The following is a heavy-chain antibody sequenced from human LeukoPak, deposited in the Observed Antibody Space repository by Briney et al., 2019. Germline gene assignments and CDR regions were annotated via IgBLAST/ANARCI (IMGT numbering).Heavy chain of an antibody. CDR3: ARCLHGDGYTPGDY. J-gene: IGHJ4*02. CDR1: GYSFTSHW. D-gene: IGHD5-24*01. Sequence: GESLKISGKGSGYSFTSHWIGWVRQMPGKGLEWMGIVYPGDSDTRYSPSFQGQVTISADKSISTAYLQWSSLKASDTAMYYCARCLHGDGYTPGDYWGQGTLVTVSS. V-gene: IGHV5-51*01. CDR2: VYPGDSDT.